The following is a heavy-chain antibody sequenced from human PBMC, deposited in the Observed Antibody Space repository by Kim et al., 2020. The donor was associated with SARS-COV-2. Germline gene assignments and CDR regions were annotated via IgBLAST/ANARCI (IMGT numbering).Heavy chain of an antibody. V-gene: IGHV3-66*02. J-gene: IGHJ4*02. CDR3: ARDPSGYYDSSGPNEYYFDY. CDR2: IYSGGST. CDR1: GFTVSSNY. Sequence: GGSLRLSCAASGFTVSSNYMSWVRQAPGKGLEWVSVIYSGGSTYYADSVKGRFTISRDNSKNTLYLQMNSLRAEDTAVYYCARDPSGYYDSSGPNEYYFDYWGQGTLVTVSS. D-gene: IGHD3-22*01.